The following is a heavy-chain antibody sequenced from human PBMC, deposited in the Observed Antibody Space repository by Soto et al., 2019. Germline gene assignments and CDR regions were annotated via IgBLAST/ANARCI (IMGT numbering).Heavy chain of an antibody. CDR3: ARGPTLGFCRDGCCYSMGP. V-gene: IGHV3-21*01. J-gene: IGHJ5*02. Sequence: PGGSLRLSCAASGFTFKSHSMNWVRQAPGKGLEWVSFISSSGTFIHYADSVKGRFTVSRDNAKDSVYLQMNSLSLEDTAVYYCARGPTLGFCRDGCCYSMGPWGQGTLVTVSS. D-gene: IGHD2-15*01. CDR2: ISSSGTFI. CDR1: GFTFKSHS.